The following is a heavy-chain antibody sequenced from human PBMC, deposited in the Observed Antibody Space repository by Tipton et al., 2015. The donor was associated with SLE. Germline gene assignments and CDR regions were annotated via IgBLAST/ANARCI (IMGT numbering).Heavy chain of an antibody. V-gene: IGHV4-59*11. J-gene: IGHJ4*02. CDR3: ARARYSTSIGDFDY. CDR1: GDSIRSHY. CDR2: ILDSGST. Sequence: TLSLTCTVSGDSIRSHYWSWIRQPPGKGLEWIGYILDSGSTNYNPSLKSRVTMSVDTSKNQFSLKLTSVTAADTAVYYCARARYSTSIGDFDYWGQGTLVTVSS. D-gene: IGHD6-13*01.